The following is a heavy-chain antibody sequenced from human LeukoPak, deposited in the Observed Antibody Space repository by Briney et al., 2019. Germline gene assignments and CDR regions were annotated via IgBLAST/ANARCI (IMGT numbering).Heavy chain of an antibody. D-gene: IGHD6-13*01. J-gene: IGHJ5*02. V-gene: IGHV3-7*01. CDR3: ARDLESSSWWNWFDP. CDR2: IKQDGSEK. CDR1: GFTFSTYW. Sequence: TGGSLRLSCAASGFTFSTYWMSWVRQAPGKGLEWVANIKQDGSEKKYVDSVKGRSTISRDNAKNSLYLQMNSLRAEDTAIYYCARDLESSSWWNWFDPWGQGTLVTVSS.